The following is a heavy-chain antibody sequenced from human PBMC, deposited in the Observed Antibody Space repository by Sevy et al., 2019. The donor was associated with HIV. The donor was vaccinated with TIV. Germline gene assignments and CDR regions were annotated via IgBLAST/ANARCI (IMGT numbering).Heavy chain of an antibody. D-gene: IGHD2-21*01. V-gene: IGHV3-21*05. Sequence: GGSLRLSCAASGFTFSTYAMNWVRQAPGKGLEWVSYISSSSSYTNYADSVKGRFTISRDNAKNSLYLQMNSLRAEDTAVYYCARSRARLDYWGQGTLVTVSS. CDR2: ISSSSSYT. CDR1: GFTFSTYA. J-gene: IGHJ4*02. CDR3: ARSRARLDY.